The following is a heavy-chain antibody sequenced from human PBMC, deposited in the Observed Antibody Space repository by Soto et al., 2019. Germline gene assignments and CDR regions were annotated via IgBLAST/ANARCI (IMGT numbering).Heavy chain of an antibody. CDR3: ARDLPRDIVVVQLGTDV. CDR1: GYTFTSYG. J-gene: IGHJ6*02. V-gene: IGHV1-18*01. D-gene: IGHD2-2*01. Sequence: QVQLVQSGAEVKKPGASVKVSCKASGYTFTSYGISWVRQAPGQGLEWMGWISAYNGNTNYAQTLQRRATMTTNRTTSTANMELSSLRSTDTAVYYCARDLPRDIVVVQLGTDVWGEGTTVTDS. CDR2: ISAYNGNT.